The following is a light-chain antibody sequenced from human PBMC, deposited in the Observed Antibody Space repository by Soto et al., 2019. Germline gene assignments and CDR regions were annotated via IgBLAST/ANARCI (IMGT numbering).Light chain of an antibody. V-gene: IGKV3-20*01. J-gene: IGKJ2*01. CDR3: RHYGSSPSNT. CDR1: QSVSSSSY. Sequence: EIVLTQSPGTLSLSPGERATLSCRASQSVSSSSYLAWYQQKPGQAPRLLIYGASSRATGIPDRFSGSGSATDFTLTISRLEPEDFAVSYCRHYGSSPSNTFGQGTKLEIK. CDR2: GAS.